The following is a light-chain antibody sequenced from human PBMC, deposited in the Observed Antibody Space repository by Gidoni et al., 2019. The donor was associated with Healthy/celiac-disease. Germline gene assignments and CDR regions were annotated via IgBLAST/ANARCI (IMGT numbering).Light chain of an antibody. CDR1: QSVSSY. CDR2: DAS. V-gene: IGKV3-11*01. J-gene: IGKJ2*01. CDR3: QQRSNWPYT. Sequence: VLTQSPATLSLSPGERATLSCRASQSVSSYLAWYQQKPGQAPRLLIYDASNRATGIPARFSGSGSGTDFTLTISSLEPEDFAVYYCQQRSNWPYTFGQGTKLEIK.